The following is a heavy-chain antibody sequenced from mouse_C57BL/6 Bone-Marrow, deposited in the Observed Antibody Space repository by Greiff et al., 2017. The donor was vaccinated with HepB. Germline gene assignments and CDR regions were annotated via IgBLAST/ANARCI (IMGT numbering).Heavy chain of an antibody. Sequence: QVQLQQPGAELVMPGASVKLSCKASGYTFTSYWMHWVKQRPGQGLEWIGEIDPSDSYTNYNQKFKGKSTLTVDKTSSTAYMQLSSLTSEDSAVYYCARGWSAYWGRGTLVTVTA. J-gene: IGHJ3*01. D-gene: IGHD2-3*01. CDR2: IDPSDSYT. CDR3: ARGWSAY. CDR1: GYTFTSYW. V-gene: IGHV1-69*01.